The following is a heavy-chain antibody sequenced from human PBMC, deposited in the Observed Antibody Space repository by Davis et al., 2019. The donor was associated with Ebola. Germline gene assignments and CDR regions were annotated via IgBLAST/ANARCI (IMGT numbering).Heavy chain of an antibody. CDR2: IMQDGSET. J-gene: IGHJ4*02. CDR1: GFTFSSYW. CDR3: ARDSRDGDYDY. Sequence: GESLKISCAASGFTFSSYWMTWVRQAPGKGLEWVANIMQDGSETYYVDSVKGRFTISRDNAQNSLYLQMNRLRVEDTAVYYCARDSRDGDYDYWGQGILVIVSS. D-gene: IGHD4-17*01. V-gene: IGHV3-7*01.